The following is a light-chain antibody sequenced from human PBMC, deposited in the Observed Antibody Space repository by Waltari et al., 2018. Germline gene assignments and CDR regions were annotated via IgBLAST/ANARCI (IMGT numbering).Light chain of an antibody. CDR1: SSNIGSNT. CDR2: KNN. Sequence: QSVLTQPPSASGTPGQRVTISCSGSSSNIGSNTVHWYQQLPGTAPKPRIYKNNQRPAGVPDRFSGSKSGTSASLAISGLQSEDEAEYYCAAWDDSLNGNWVFGGGTKLTVL. J-gene: IGLJ3*02. CDR3: AAWDDSLNGNWV. V-gene: IGLV1-44*01.